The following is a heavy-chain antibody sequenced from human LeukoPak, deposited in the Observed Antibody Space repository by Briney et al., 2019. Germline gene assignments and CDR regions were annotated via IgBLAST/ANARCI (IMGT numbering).Heavy chain of an antibody. D-gene: IGHD2-15*01. Sequence: SETLSLTCTVSGGSISRNGYYWGWIRQPPGKGLEWIGSISYSESTYYNPSLKSRVTISIDTSKRQFSLKLSSVTAADTAVYYCARETPDCSGGSCYDWFDPWGQGTLVTVSS. J-gene: IGHJ5*02. CDR3: ARETPDCSGGSCYDWFDP. CDR2: ISYSEST. CDR1: GGSISRNGYY. V-gene: IGHV4-39*07.